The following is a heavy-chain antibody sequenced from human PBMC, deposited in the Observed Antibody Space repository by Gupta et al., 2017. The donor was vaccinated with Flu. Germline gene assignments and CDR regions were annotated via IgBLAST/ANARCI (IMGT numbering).Heavy chain of an antibody. J-gene: IGHJ6*02. Sequence: EVQLVESGGGLVKPGGSLRLSCAASGFTFSNAWMSWVRQAPGKGLEWVGRIKSKTDGGTTDYAAPVKGRFTISRDDSKNTLYLQMNSLKTEDTAVYYCTTGWVLYYYGMDVWGQGTTVTVSS. CDR2: IKSKTDGGTT. CDR3: TTGWVLYYYGMDV. CDR1: GFTFSNAW. V-gene: IGHV3-15*01. D-gene: IGHD1-1*01.